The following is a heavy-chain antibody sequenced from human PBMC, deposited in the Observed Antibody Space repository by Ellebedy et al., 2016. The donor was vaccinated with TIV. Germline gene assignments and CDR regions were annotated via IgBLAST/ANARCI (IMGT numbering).Heavy chain of an antibody. CDR1: GYKLTNYW. J-gene: IGHJ4*02. V-gene: IGHV5-51*01. CDR2: IYPGDSNT. CDR3: ASNYGYGVPVDF. D-gene: IGHD5-18*01. Sequence: GESLKISCRGSGYKLTNYWIGWVRQMPGKGLEWIGIIYPGDSNTMYSPSFQGQVTLSADKSVSTAYLQWTSLKAADTALYFCASNYGYGVPVDFWGQGTLVIVSS.